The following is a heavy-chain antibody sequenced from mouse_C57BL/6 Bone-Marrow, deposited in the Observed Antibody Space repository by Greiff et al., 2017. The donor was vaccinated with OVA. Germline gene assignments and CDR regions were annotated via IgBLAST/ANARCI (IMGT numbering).Heavy chain of an antibody. CDR1: GYSITSGYY. CDR3: ARDFYDGSWFAY. J-gene: IGHJ3*01. D-gene: IGHD2-3*01. Sequence: EVKLEESGPGLVKPSQSLSLTCPVTGYSITSGYYWNWIRQFPGNKLEWMGYISYDGSNNYNPSLKNRISITRDTSKNQFFLKLNSVTTEDTATYYCARDFYDGSWFAYWGQGTLVTVSA. V-gene: IGHV3-6*01. CDR2: ISYDGSN.